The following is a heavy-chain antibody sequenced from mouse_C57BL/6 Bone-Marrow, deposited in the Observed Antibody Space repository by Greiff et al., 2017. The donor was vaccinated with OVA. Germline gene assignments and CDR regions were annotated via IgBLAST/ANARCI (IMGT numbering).Heavy chain of an antibody. V-gene: IGHV5-6*01. CDR3: ARQRYYGSYYAMDY. D-gene: IGHD1-1*01. CDR2: ISSGGSYT. J-gene: IGHJ4*01. CDR1: GFTFSSYG. Sequence: EVKVVESGGDLVKPGGSLKLSCAASGFTFSSYGMSWVRQTPDKRLEWVATISSGGSYTYYPDSVKGRFTISRDNAKNTLYLQMSSLKSEDTAMYYCARQRYYGSYYAMDYWGQGTSVTVSS.